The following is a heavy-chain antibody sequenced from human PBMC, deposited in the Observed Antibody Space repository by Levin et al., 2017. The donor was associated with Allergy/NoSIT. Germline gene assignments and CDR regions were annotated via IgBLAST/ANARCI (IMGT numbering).Heavy chain of an antibody. CDR2: IYYSGST. D-gene: IGHD3-9*01. CDR1: GDSIRNYY. J-gene: IGHJ4*02. CDR3: ARNSFNYDVLTGSFDY. Sequence: SETLSLTCTVSGDSIRNYYWSWIRQPPGKGLEWIGYIYYSGSTNYNPSLKSRVTISVDMSRNQLSLKLRSVTAADTAVYYCARNSFNYDVLTGSFDYWGQGTLVTVSS. V-gene: IGHV4-59*01.